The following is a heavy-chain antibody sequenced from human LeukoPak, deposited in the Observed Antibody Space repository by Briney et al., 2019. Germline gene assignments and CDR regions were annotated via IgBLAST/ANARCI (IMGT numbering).Heavy chain of an antibody. D-gene: IGHD3-22*01. Sequence: PSETLSLTCTVSGGSISSSSYYWGWIRQPPGKGLEWIGNIYYSGSTYYNPSLKSRVTISVDTSKNQFSLKLSSVTAADTAVYYCARLQRRYYDSSGYYVEYFDYWGQGTLVTVSS. CDR3: ARLQRRYYDSSGYYVEYFDY. CDR2: IYYSGST. J-gene: IGHJ4*02. CDR1: GGSISSSSYY. V-gene: IGHV4-39*01.